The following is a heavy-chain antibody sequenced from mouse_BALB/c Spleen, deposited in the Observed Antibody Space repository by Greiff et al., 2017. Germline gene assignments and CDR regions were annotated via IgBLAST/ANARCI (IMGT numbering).Heavy chain of an antibody. V-gene: IGHV1-4*02. Sequence: VQLQQSAAELARPGASVKMSCKASGYTFTSYTMHWVKQRPGQGLEWIGYINPSSGYTEYNQKFKDKTTLTADKSSSTAYMQLSSLTSEDSAVYYCARDGYYKEGCMDYWGQGTSVTVSS. CDR2: INPSSGYT. D-gene: IGHD2-3*01. CDR3: ARDGYYKEGCMDY. CDR1: GYTFTSYT. J-gene: IGHJ4*01.